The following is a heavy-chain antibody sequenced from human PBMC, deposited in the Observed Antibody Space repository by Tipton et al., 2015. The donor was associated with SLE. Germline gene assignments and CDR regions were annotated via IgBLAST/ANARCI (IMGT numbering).Heavy chain of an antibody. CDR1: GFTFADYG. J-gene: IGHJ4*02. CDR2: IGVKAYGETT. Sequence: SLRPSCTTSGFTFADYGLSWVRQAPGKGLEWVGFIGVKAYGETTQYAASVKGRFTISRDDSQSIAYLQMNSLKAEDTGLYYCVRDSTWNDSDYWGQGTLVTVSS. D-gene: IGHD1-1*01. V-gene: IGHV3-49*04. CDR3: VRDSTWNDSDY.